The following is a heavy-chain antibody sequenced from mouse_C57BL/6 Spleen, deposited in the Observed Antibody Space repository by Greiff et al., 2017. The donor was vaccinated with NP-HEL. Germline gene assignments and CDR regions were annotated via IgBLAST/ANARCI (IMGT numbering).Heavy chain of an antibody. CDR1: GYTFTDYY. Sequence: EVKLVESGPVLVKPGASVKMSCKASGYTFTDYYMNWVKQSHGKSLEWIGVINPYNGGTSYNQKFKGKATLTVDKSSSTAYMELNSLTSEDSAVYYCARGGYFDYWGQGTTLTVSS. V-gene: IGHV1-19*01. CDR2: INPYNGGT. J-gene: IGHJ2*01. CDR3: ARGGYFDY.